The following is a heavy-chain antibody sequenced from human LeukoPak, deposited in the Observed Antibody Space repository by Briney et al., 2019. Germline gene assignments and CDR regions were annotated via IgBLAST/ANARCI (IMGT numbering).Heavy chain of an antibody. D-gene: IGHD3-10*01. CDR1: GGSFSSYY. CDR2: INNNGST. CDR3: ARPRGVRGVYYFDN. V-gene: IGHV4-34*01. Sequence: SETLSLTCAVYGGSFSSYYWSWIRQPPATGKERIGEINNNGSTNYNPTLKRRVTISVNTSKTQISLQLSSVTAADTAVYYCARPRGVRGVYYFDNWGQGTLVTVSS. J-gene: IGHJ4*02.